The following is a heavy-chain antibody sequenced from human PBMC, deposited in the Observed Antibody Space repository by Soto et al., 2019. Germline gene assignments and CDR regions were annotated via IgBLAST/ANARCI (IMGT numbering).Heavy chain of an antibody. CDR1: GFSLSTGVG. J-gene: IGHJ4*02. V-gene: IGHV2-5*01. CDR2: IYWNNDK. Sequence: QITLKESGPTLVKPTQTLTLTCTFSGFSLSTGVGVGWIRQPPGKALEWLALIYWNNDKRYSPSLKSRLTITKDTSKNQVVLTMTNMDPVDTATYYCAHRPSGWYLFYYCGQGTLVTVSS. CDR3: AHRPSGWYLFYY. D-gene: IGHD6-19*01.